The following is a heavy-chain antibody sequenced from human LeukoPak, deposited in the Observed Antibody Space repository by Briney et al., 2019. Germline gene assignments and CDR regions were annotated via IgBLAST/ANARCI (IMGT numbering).Heavy chain of an antibody. Sequence: SETLSLACTVSGGSLSSYYWSWVRQPPGKGLEWIGYIYYSGSTYYNPSLKSRVTISVDTSKNQFSLKLSSVTAADTAVYYCARSAYASLVDYWGQGTLVTVSS. D-gene: IGHD3-16*01. CDR1: GGSLSSYY. J-gene: IGHJ4*02. CDR3: ARSAYASLVDY. CDR2: IYYSGST. V-gene: IGHV4-59*12.